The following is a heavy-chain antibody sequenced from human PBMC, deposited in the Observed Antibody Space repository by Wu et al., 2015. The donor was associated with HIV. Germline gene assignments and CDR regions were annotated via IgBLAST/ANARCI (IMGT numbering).Heavy chain of an antibody. CDR3: AREDRGGYYPDY. D-gene: IGHD3-22*01. J-gene: IGHJ4*02. Sequence: QVRLVQSGAEVKKPGSSVKLSCKASGGTFSSLSINWVRQAPGQGLEWMGGISPISGTANYAQKFQGRVSITTDESISTIYLHLSSLRSEDTAVYYCAREDRGGYYPDYWGQGTLVTVSS. CDR1: GGTFSSLS. CDR2: ISPISGTA. V-gene: IGHV1-69*05.